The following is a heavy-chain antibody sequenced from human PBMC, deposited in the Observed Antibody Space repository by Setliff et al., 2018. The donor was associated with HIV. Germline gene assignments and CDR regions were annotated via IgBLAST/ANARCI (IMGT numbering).Heavy chain of an antibody. CDR3: ARFQAWQLGRRGGDYYYMDV. CDR2: IHYSGSS. CDR1: GGSISGYY. V-gene: IGHV4-59*01. J-gene: IGHJ6*03. Sequence: PSETLSLTCTVSGGSISGYYWSWVRQPPEKRLELIGFIHYSGSSDYNPSLKSRITISVDMSRNQFSLVLSSVTAADTAVYYCARFQAWQLGRRGGDYYYMDVWGKGTTVTVSS. D-gene: IGHD1-1*01.